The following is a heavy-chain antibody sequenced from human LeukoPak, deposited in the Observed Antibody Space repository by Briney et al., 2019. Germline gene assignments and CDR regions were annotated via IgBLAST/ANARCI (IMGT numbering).Heavy chain of an antibody. CDR3: TRGDILTGYYSFDY. Sequence: PGGSLRLSCAASGFTFSSYAMSWVRQPPGKGLEWIGSIYYSGSTYYNPSLKSRVTISVDTSKNQFSLKLSSVTAADTAVYYCTRGDILTGYYSFDYWGQGTLVTVSS. CDR2: IYYSGST. J-gene: IGHJ4*02. CDR1: GFTFSSYA. V-gene: IGHV4-39*01. D-gene: IGHD3-9*01.